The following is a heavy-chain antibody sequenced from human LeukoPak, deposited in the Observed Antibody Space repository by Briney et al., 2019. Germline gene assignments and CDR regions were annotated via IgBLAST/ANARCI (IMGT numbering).Heavy chain of an antibody. CDR1: GGSVSIGSYY. J-gene: IGHJ4*02. CDR3: ARGLYYDFWSGYPPFDY. CDR2: IYYSGST. V-gene: IGHV4-61*01. D-gene: IGHD3-3*01. Sequence: PSETLSLTCTVSGGSVSIGSYYWSWIRQPPGKGLEWIGYIYYSGSTNYNPSLKSRVTISVDTSKNQFSLKLSSVTAADTAVYYCARGLYYDFWSGYPPFDYWGQGTLVTVSS.